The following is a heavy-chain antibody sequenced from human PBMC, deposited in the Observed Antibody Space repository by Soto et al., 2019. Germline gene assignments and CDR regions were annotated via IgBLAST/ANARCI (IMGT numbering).Heavy chain of an antibody. CDR3: AHRSVAGTLSDWYFDL. CDR2: IYWDDDK. V-gene: IGHV2-5*02. J-gene: IGHJ2*01. CDR1: GFSLSTSGVG. Sequence: QITLKESGPTLVKPTQTLTLTCTFSGFSLSTSGVGVGWIRQPPGKALEWLALIYWDDDKRYSPSLKSRLTITKDTSKTQVVLTMTNMDPVDTATYYCAHRSVAGTLSDWYFDLWGRGTLVTVSS. D-gene: IGHD6-19*01.